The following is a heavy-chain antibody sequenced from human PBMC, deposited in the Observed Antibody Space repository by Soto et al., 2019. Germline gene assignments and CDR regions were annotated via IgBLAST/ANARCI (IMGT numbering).Heavy chain of an antibody. CDR3: AKDPNGFYVGAFDF. Sequence: GSLRLSCAASGFTLSTYGMTWVRQAPGKGPEWVASISGGGGTISYTESVKGRFSISRDHSKNTLYLQMNNLRAEDTAIYFCAKDPNGFYVGAFDFWGQGTMVTVSS. D-gene: IGHD3-16*01. CDR1: GFTLSTYG. J-gene: IGHJ3*01. CDR2: ISGGGGTI. V-gene: IGHV3-23*01.